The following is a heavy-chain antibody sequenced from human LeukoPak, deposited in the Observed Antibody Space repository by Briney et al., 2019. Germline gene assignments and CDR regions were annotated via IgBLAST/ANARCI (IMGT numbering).Heavy chain of an antibody. CDR1: GYSISSGYF. CDR3: VKDNGRWFDP. CDR2: IYHSGT. D-gene: IGHD1-26*01. J-gene: IGHJ5*02. Sequence: PSETLSLTCTVSGYSISSGYFWGWIRQPPGKGLEWIGSIYHSGTNYNPSLKSRVTISIDPSKNQFSLKLSSVTAADTAIYYCVKDNGRWFDPWGQGTLVIVSS. V-gene: IGHV4-38-2*02.